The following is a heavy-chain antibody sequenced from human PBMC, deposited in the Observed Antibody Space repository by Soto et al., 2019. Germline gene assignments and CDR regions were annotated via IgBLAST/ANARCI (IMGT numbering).Heavy chain of an antibody. CDR3: VRGGGGGLFEH. CDR2: ISPKSTFR. V-gene: IGHV3-11*06. Sequence: QVHLVESGGGLVKPGGSLRLSCATSGFPFNDYYMTWIRQAPGKGLEWLSHISPKSTFRNYADSVKGRSTISRDNTESSLFLQMNSLGVDDTAVYSCVRGGGGGLFEHWGQGVLVTVSS. D-gene: IGHD2-21*01. J-gene: IGHJ4*02. CDR1: GFPFNDYY.